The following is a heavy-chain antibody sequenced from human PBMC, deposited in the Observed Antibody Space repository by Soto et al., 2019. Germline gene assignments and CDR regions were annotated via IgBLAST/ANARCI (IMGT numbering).Heavy chain of an antibody. Sequence: PGGSLRLSCAASGFTFSSYAMSWVRQAPGKGLEWVSAISGSGGSTYYADSVKGRFTISRDNSKNTLYLQMNSLRAEDTAVYYCAKGLSSSSPYYYYYGMDVWGQGTTVTV. D-gene: IGHD6-6*01. V-gene: IGHV3-23*01. CDR2: ISGSGGST. J-gene: IGHJ6*02. CDR3: AKGLSSSSPYYYYYGMDV. CDR1: GFTFSSYA.